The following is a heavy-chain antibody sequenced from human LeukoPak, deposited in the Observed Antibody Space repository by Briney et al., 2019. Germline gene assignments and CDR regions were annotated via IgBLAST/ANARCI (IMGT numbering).Heavy chain of an antibody. Sequence: SETLSLTCAVYGGSFSGYYWSWTRQPPGKGLEWIGEINHSGSTNYNPSLKSRVTISVDTSKNQFSLKLSSVTAADTAVYYCARGRPSYSSRRYNWFDPWGQGTLVTVSS. CDR1: GGSFSGYY. J-gene: IGHJ5*02. CDR2: INHSGST. V-gene: IGHV4-34*01. D-gene: IGHD6-13*01. CDR3: ARGRPSYSSRRYNWFDP.